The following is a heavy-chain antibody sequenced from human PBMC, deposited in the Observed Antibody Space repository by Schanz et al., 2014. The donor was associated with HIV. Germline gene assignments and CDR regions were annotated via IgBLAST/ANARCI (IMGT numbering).Heavy chain of an antibody. CDR1: GFNFSNYA. Sequence: EVRLLESGGGLVQPGGSLRLACSASGFNFSNYAMHWVRQTAGKGLAWVSGFSGSAGSTYYADSVKGRFTVSRENSKNTLYLQMNSLRAEDTALYYCAKVARWDYYGMDVWGQGTAVTVSS. CDR3: AKVARWDYYGMDV. V-gene: IGHV3-23*01. CDR2: FSGSAGST. J-gene: IGHJ6*02.